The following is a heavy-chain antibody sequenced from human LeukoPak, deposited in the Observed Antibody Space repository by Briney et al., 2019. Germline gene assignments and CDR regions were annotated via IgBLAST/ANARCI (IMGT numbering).Heavy chain of an antibody. CDR2: IKQDRSEK. Sequence: PGGSLRLSCAASGFTFSNYWMSWVRQAPGKGLEWVANIKQDRSEKYYVDSVKGRFTISRDNAKNSLYLQMNSLRAEDTAVYYCARDYDYAFDYWGQGTLVTVSS. CDR1: GFTFSNYW. J-gene: IGHJ4*02. V-gene: IGHV3-7*01. CDR3: ARDYDYAFDY. D-gene: IGHD3-16*01.